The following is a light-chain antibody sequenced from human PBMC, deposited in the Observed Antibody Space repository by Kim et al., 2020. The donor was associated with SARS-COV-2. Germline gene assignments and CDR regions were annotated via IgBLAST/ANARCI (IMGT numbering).Light chain of an antibody. CDR3: QQYKSYPWT. J-gene: IGKJ1*01. V-gene: IGKV1-5*03. Sequence: DIQMTQSPSTLSASIGDRVTITCRASRNIATWVAWYQQKPGEAPRLLIYKASNLKSGVPSRFSGSGSGTEFTLTTDSLQADDLATSYCQQYKSYPWTFGQGTKVDIK. CDR2: KAS. CDR1: RNIATW.